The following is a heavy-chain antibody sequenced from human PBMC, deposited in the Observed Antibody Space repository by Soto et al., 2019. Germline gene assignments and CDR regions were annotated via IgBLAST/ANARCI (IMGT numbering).Heavy chain of an antibody. J-gene: IGHJ5*02. V-gene: IGHV1-3*01. CDR3: ARGRPGSYWFDP. CDR2: INAGNGNT. Sequence: GASVKVSCKASGYTFTSHAMHWVRQAPGQRLEWMGWINAGNGNTKYSQKFQGRVTITRDTSASTAYMELSSLRSEDTAVYYCARGRPGSYWFDPWGQGTLVTVSS. D-gene: IGHD3-10*01. CDR1: GYTFTSHA.